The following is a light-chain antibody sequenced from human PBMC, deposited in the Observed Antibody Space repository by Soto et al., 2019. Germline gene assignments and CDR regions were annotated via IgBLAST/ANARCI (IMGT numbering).Light chain of an antibody. J-gene: IGKJ1*01. CDR3: QQYAISPWT. V-gene: IGKV3-20*01. CDR2: DAS. Sequence: IVLTQSPGTLSLSPGERATLSCRASENVASNYLAWYQQKPGQAPRLLIFDASRRATDMPDRFSGSGSGTDFTLIISRLEPEDFAVYHCQQYAISPWTFGQGTKVEVK. CDR1: ENVASNY.